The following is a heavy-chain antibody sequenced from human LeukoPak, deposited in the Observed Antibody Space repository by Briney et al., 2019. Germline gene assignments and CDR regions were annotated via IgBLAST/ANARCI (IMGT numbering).Heavy chain of an antibody. CDR3: ASAYCTNGVCSKVPLDY. J-gene: IGHJ4*02. CDR1: GFTVSSNY. CDR2: IYSGGST. V-gene: IGHV3-53*01. Sequence: GGSLRLSCAASGFTVSSNYMSWVRQAPGKGLEWVSVIYSGGSTYYADSVKGRFTISRDNSKNALYLQMNSLRAEDTAVYYCASAYCTNGVCSKVPLDYWGQGTLVTVSS. D-gene: IGHD2-8*01.